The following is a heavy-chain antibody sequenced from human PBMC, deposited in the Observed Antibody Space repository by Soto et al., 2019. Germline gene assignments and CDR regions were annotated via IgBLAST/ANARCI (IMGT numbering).Heavy chain of an antibody. J-gene: IGHJ5*02. CDR2: IGTLHDT. CDR3: ARQASYWHGGGGWLDP. Sequence: EVQLVESGGGLVQPGGSLRLSCAASGFTFSASDMHWVRQATGKGLEWVAAIGTLHDTFYPDSVKGRFTISKDNAKNSLYLQRNSLRADDTAVYYWARQASYWHGGGGWLDPWGQGALVTVSS. V-gene: IGHV3-13*01. CDR1: GFTFSASD. D-gene: IGHD3-16*01.